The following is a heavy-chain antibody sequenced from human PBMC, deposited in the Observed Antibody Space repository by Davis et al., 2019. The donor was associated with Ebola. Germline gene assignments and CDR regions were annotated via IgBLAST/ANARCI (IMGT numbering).Heavy chain of an antibody. CDR3: TKGQGYFLDY. J-gene: IGHJ4*02. V-gene: IGHV3-23*01. Sequence: GGSLRLSCAASGFMFSSYVMSWVRQAPGKGLEWVSTLGTSADTYYADSVKGRFTISRDNSKNTLYLQMDTLRVEDTALYYCTKGQGYFLDYWGQGTLVTVSS. D-gene: IGHD6-13*01. CDR1: GFMFSSYV. CDR2: LGTSADT.